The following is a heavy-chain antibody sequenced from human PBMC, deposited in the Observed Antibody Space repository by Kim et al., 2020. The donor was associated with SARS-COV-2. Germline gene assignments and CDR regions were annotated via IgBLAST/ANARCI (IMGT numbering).Heavy chain of an antibody. CDR2: ISWNSGSI. D-gene: IGHD3-22*01. CDR3: AKANYYYDSSGYLPH. J-gene: IGHJ1*01. Sequence: GGSLRLSCAASGFTFDDYAMHWVRQAPGKGLEWVSGISWNSGSIGYADSVKGRFTISRDNAKNSLYLQMNSLRAEDTALYYCAKANYYYDSSGYLPHWG. V-gene: IGHV3-9*01. CDR1: GFTFDDYA.